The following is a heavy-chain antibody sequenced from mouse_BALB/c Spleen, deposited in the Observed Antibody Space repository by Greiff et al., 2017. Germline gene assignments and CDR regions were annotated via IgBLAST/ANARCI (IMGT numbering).Heavy chain of an antibody. J-gene: IGHJ4*01. CDR1: GYSFTGYF. CDR2: INPYNGDT. D-gene: IGHD2-14*01. CDR3: ARGYRYDIMDY. Sequence: EVQLQQSGPELVKPGASVKISCKASGYSFTGYFMNWVMQSHGKSLEWIGRINPYNGDTFYNQKFKGKATLTVDKSSSTAHMELRSLASEDSAVYYCARGYRYDIMDYWGQGTSVTVSS. V-gene: IGHV1-20*02.